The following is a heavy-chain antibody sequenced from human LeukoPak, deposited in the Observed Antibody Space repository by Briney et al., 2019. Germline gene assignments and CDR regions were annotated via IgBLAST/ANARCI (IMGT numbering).Heavy chain of an antibody. CDR3: AKGTTYYYDSSGYYFDY. CDR1: GFTFSSYA. V-gene: IGHV3-23*01. D-gene: IGHD3-22*01. J-gene: IGHJ4*02. CDR2: ISGSGGST. Sequence: GGSLRLSCAASGFTFSSYAMSWVRQAPGKGLEWVSAISGSGGSTYYADSVRGRFTISRDNSKNTLYLQMNSLRAEDTAVYYCAKGTTYYYDSSGYYFDYWGQGTLVTVSS.